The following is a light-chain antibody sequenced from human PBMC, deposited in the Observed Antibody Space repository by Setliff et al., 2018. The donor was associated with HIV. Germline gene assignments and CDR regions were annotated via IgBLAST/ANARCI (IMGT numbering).Light chain of an antibody. CDR2: EVT. J-gene: IGLJ1*01. V-gene: IGLV2-14*01. Sequence: QSVLTQPASMSGSPGQSITISCTGTSDDVGASNYVSWYQQHPGKAPKLIIYEVTNRPSGVSYRFSGSKSGNTASLTISGLQAEDEADYYCSSFGSSNTHVFGTGTKVTVL. CDR1: SDDVGASNY. CDR3: SSFGSSNTHV.